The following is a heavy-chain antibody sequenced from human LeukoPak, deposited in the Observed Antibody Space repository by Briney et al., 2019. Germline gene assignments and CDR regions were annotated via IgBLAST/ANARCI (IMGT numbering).Heavy chain of an antibody. D-gene: IGHD3-10*02. Sequence: GGSLRLSCAASGFTFSSYEMNWVRQAPGKGLEWVSYISSGGSSIYYADSVKGRFTISRDNAKNSLYLQMNSLRAEDTAVYYCAELGITMIGGVWGKGTTVTISS. J-gene: IGHJ6*04. CDR2: ISSGGSSI. V-gene: IGHV3-48*03. CDR3: AELGITMIGGV. CDR1: GFTFSSYE.